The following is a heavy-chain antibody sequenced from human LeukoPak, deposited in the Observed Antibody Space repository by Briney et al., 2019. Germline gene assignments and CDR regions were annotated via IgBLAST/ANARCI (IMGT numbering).Heavy chain of an antibody. CDR3: AKQDYSNYVGPFDY. D-gene: IGHD4-11*01. CDR2: IRHDLSRN. J-gene: IGHJ4*02. CDR1: GFTFSSYA. V-gene: IGHV3-30*02. Sequence: GGSLRLSCASSGFTFSSYAMHWVRQAPGKGLEWVAFIRHDLSRNYYADSVKGQFTVSRDNSKNTLYLQMNSLRAEDTAVYYCAKQDYSNYVGPFDYWGQGTLVTVSS.